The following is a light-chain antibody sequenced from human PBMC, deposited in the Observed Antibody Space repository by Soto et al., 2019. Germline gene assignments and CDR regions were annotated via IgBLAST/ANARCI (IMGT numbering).Light chain of an antibody. CDR3: SSYAGNNIYV. CDR2: EVS. Sequence: QSALTQPPSASGSPGQSVTISCTGTSSDVGGYNYVSLYQQHPGKAPKLMIYEVSKRPSGVPDRFSGSKSGNTASLTVSGLQAEDEADYYCSSYAGNNIYVFGTGTKLTVL. V-gene: IGLV2-8*01. CDR1: SSDVGGYNY. J-gene: IGLJ1*01.